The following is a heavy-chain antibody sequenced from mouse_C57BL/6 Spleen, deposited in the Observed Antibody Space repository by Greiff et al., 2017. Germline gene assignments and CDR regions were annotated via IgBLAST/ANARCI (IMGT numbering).Heavy chain of an antibody. CDR1: GYTFTSYG. Sequence: VQLQQSGAELARPGASVKLSCKASGYTFTSYGISWVKQRTGQGLEWIGEIYPRSGNTYYNEKFKGKATLTADKSSSTAYMELRSLTSEDSAVYFCARRDGNYEDYYAMDYGGQGTSVTVSS. CDR2: IYPRSGNT. CDR3: ARRDGNYEDYYAMDY. D-gene: IGHD2-1*01. V-gene: IGHV1-81*01. J-gene: IGHJ4*01.